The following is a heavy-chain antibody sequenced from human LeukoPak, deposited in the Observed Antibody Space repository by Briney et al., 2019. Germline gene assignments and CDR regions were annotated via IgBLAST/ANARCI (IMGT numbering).Heavy chain of an antibody. J-gene: IGHJ3*02. CDR1: GGSISSSSYY. Sequence: SETLSLTCTVSGGSISSSSYYWGWIRQPPGKGLEWIGEINHSGSTNYNPSLKSRVTISVDTSKNQFSLKLSSVTAADTAVYYCAISGYDKRGDAFDIWGQGTMVTVSS. CDR3: AISGYDKRGDAFDI. CDR2: INHSGST. D-gene: IGHD5-12*01. V-gene: IGHV4-39*07.